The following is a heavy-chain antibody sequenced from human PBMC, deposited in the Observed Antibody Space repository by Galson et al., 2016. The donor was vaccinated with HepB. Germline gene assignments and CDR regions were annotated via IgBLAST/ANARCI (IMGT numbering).Heavy chain of an antibody. D-gene: IGHD2-15*01. CDR2: IYWDDDK. V-gene: IGHV2-5*02. J-gene: IGHJ4*02. CDR1: GFSLRTSEMG. CDR3: AHKTGAADFDY. Sequence: PALVKPTQTLTLTCTFSGFSLRTSEMGVGWLRQPPGKALEWLALIYWDDDKRYSPSLKSRLTISKDTSNNQVVLTMTNMDPVDTATYYCAHKTGAADFDYWGQGILVTVSS.